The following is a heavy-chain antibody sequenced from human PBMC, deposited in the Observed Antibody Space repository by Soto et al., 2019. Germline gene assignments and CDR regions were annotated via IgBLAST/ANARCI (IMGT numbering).Heavy chain of an antibody. CDR3: VKDTRSGYNPSGYSYYYYGMDV. Sequence: PGGSLRLSCAASGFTFSSYGMHWVRQAPGKGLEWVAVISYDGSNKYYADSVKGRFTISRDNSKNTLYLQTNSLRAEDTAVYYCVKDTRSGYNPSGYSYYYYGMDVWGQGTTVTVSS. CDR2: ISYDGSNK. J-gene: IGHJ6*02. V-gene: IGHV3-30*18. D-gene: IGHD5-12*01. CDR1: GFTFSSYG.